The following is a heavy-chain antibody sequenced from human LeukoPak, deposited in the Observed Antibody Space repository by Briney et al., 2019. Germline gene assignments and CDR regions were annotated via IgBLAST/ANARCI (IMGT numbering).Heavy chain of an antibody. D-gene: IGHD5-24*01. V-gene: IGHV3-30*18. CDR3: AKQMAVDYFDY. CDR2: ISYDGKNE. CDR1: GFTFSNAW. Sequence: GGSLRLSCAASGFTFSNAWMSWVRQAPGKGLEWVAVISYDGKNEYYTDSVKGRFTISRDNAKNTLYLQMNSLRAEDTAVYYCAKQMAVDYFDYWGQGTLVTVSS. J-gene: IGHJ4*02.